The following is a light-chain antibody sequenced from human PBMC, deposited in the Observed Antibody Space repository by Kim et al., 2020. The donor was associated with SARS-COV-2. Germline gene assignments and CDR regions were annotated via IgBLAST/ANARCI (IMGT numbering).Light chain of an antibody. CDR3: HSYDRDSHV. J-gene: IGLJ1*01. CDR2: ADN. Sequence: GRSSTISCAGSSGSIATDYVVWSQQRPGGAAATVIYADNERPSGVPDRFSGSSDASSNSASLTISGLKTEDEADYYCHSYDRDSHVFGTGTKVTVL. V-gene: IGLV6-57*02. CDR1: SGSIATDY.